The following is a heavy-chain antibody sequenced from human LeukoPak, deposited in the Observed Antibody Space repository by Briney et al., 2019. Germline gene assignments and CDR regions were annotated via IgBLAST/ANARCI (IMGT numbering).Heavy chain of an antibody. CDR2: IKEDGSEN. CDR3: ARQRYSDY. J-gene: IGHJ4*02. Sequence: GGSLRLSCAASGFTFSRYWMTCVRQAPGKWLEWVDNIKEDGSENSYVESVKGRFTISRDNAKNSLYLQLNSLRAEETAVYFCARQRYSDYWGQGTLVTVSS. CDR1: GFTFSRYW. D-gene: IGHD1-1*01. V-gene: IGHV3-7*01.